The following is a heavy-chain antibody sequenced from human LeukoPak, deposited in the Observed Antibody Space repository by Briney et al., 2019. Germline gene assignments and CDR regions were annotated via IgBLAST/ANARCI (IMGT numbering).Heavy chain of an antibody. CDR3: ARGTQRAFDI. CDR1: GFTFSSYS. Sequence: GGSLRLSCVASGFTFSSYSMHWVRQAPGKGLEWVSYISSTSNTIYYADSVKGRFTISRENAKNSLYLQMNSLRDEGSAVYYCARGTQRAFDIWGQGTMVTVSS. J-gene: IGHJ3*02. V-gene: IGHV3-48*02. CDR2: ISSTSNTI. D-gene: IGHD2-2*01.